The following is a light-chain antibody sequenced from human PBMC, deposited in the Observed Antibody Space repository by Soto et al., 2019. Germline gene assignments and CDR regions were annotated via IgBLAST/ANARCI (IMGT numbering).Light chain of an antibody. CDR2: GNS. J-gene: IGLJ7*02. Sequence: QSVLTQPPSVSGAPGQRVTISCTGSSSNIGAGYDVHGYQQLPGTAPKLLIYGNSNRPSGVPDRFSGSKSGTSASLAITGLEGEDVGDYHSQSHAGRRGGAVCGGGTQLPAL. CDR1: SSNIGAGYD. V-gene: IGLV1-40*01. CDR3: QSHAGRRGGAV.